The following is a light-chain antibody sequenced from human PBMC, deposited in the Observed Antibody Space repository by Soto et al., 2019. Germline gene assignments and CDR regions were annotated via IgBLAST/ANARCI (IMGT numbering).Light chain of an antibody. CDR1: SSDVGGYNF. J-gene: IGLJ1*01. CDR2: DVS. Sequence: QSALAQPASMSGSPGQSITISCTGTSSDVGGYNFVSWYRQHPGKAPKLMIYDVSNRPSGVSNHFSGSKSGNTASLTISGLQAEDEADYYCSSYTSSSTLNYAFGTGTKVTVL. V-gene: IGLV2-14*01. CDR3: SSYTSSSTLNYA.